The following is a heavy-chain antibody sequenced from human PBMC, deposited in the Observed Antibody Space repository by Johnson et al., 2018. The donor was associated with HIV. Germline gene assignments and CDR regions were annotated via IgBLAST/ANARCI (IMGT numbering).Heavy chain of an antibody. CDR1: AFTFSDYY. Sequence: QVQLVESGGGLVKPGGSLRLSCAASAFTFSDYYMSWIRQAPGMGLECISYISSSGSTIYYADSVKGRFTISRDNAKNSLYLQMNSLRTEDTAVYYCAKDWDRWLQPPGDAFDIRGQGTMVTVSS. CDR3: AKDWDRWLQPPGDAFDI. V-gene: IGHV3-11*04. D-gene: IGHD5-24*01. CDR2: ISSSGSTI. J-gene: IGHJ3*02.